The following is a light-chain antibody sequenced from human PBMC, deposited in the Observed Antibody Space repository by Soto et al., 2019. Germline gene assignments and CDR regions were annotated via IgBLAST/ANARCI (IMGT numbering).Light chain of an antibody. CDR3: MQARQTPRT. CDR1: QSLLHSDGYIY. CDR2: LGS. Sequence: DIVMTQSPLSLPVTPGEPVSISCRSSQSLLHSDGYIYLDWYLQKPGQSPQVLIYLGSHRASGVPDRFSGRGSGTDFTLKISRVEAEDVGLYYCMQARQTPRTFGQGTKVEIK. J-gene: IGKJ1*01. V-gene: IGKV2-28*01.